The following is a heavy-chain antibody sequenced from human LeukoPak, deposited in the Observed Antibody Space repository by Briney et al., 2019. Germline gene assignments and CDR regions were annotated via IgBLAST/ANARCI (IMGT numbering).Heavy chain of an antibody. Sequence: GGSLRLSCAASGFTFSSYWMSWVRQAPGKGLEWVANIKQDGSEKYYVDSVKGRFTISRDNAKNSLYLQMNSLRDEDTALYYCARVGRDAYKNDYWGQGTLVTVSS. V-gene: IGHV3-7*02. CDR2: IKQDGSEK. CDR1: GFTFSSYW. D-gene: IGHD5-24*01. J-gene: IGHJ4*02. CDR3: ARVGRDAYKNDY.